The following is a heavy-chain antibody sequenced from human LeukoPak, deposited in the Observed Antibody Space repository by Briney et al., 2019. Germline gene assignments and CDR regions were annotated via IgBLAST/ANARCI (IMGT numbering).Heavy chain of an antibody. CDR1: GYTFTGYY. Sequence: ASVKVSCKASGYTFTGYYMHWVRQAPGQGLEWMGWINPNSGGTNYAQKFQGRVTITADKSTSTAYMELSSLRSEDTAVYYCAEAGYDSSGYYLSWFDPWGQGTLVTVSS. D-gene: IGHD3-22*01. CDR2: INPNSGGT. V-gene: IGHV1-2*02. CDR3: AEAGYDSSGYYLSWFDP. J-gene: IGHJ5*02.